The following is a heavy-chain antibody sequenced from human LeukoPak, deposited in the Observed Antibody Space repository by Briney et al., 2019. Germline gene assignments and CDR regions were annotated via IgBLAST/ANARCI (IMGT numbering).Heavy chain of an antibody. D-gene: IGHD3-10*01. Sequence: ASVKVSCKASGGTFSSYAISWVRQAPGQGLEWMGRIIPIFGTANYAKNLQGRVTITTDQSTSTTYMELSSLRSADPAVSYCASGPHYYGACYWGQGTLVSVSS. CDR3: ASGPHYYGACY. V-gene: IGHV1-69*05. CDR1: GGTFSSYA. CDR2: IIPIFGTA. J-gene: IGHJ4*02.